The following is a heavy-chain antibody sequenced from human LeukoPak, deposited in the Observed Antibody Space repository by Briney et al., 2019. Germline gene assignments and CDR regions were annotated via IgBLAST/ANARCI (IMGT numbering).Heavy chain of an antibody. J-gene: IGHJ4*02. CDR1: GFTFSSYA. CDR2: ISSSSSYI. V-gene: IGHV3-21*01. Sequence: GGSLRLSCAASGFTFSSYAMNWVRQAPGKGLEWVSSISSSSSYIYYADSVKGRFTMSRDNAKNSLYLQMNSLRAEDTAVYYCARAPSPLAVAGTDYWGQGTLVTVSS. D-gene: IGHD6-19*01. CDR3: ARAPSPLAVAGTDY.